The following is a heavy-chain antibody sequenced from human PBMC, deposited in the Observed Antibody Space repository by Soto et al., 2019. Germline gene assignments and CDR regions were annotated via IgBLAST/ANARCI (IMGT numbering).Heavy chain of an antibody. D-gene: IGHD4-17*01. J-gene: IGHJ3*02. CDR2: IYYSGST. CDR3: ARQDYGDYGFASDI. V-gene: IGHV4-39*01. CDR1: GGSISSSSYY. Sequence: SETLSLTCTVSGGSISSSSYYWGWIRQPPGKGLEWIGSIYYSGSTYYNPSLKSRVTISVDTSKNQFSLKLSSVTAADTAVYYCARQDYGDYGFASDIWGQGTMVTVSS.